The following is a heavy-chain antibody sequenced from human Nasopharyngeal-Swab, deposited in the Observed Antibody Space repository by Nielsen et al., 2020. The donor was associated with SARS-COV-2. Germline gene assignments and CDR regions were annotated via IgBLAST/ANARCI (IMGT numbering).Heavy chain of an antibody. CDR1: GFTFSSYS. J-gene: IGHJ2*01. CDR2: ISSSSSYI. Sequence: GESLKISCAAWGFTFSSYSMNWVRQAPGKGLEWVSSISSSSSYIYYTDSVKGRFTISRDNSKNTLYLQMNSLRAEDTAVYYCAKDQIHPGSITMGWYFDLWGRGTLVTVSS. D-gene: IGHD3-10*01. CDR3: AKDQIHPGSITMGWYFDL. V-gene: IGHV3-21*01.